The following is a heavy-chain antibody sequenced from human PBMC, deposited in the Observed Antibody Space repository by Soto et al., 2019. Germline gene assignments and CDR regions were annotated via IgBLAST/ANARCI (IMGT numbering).Heavy chain of an antibody. D-gene: IGHD1-26*01. V-gene: IGHV3-33*01. CDR3: ARGYSVYAVSGHNWFDP. CDR2: IFYDGSEK. CDR1: GFAFSSYG. J-gene: IGHJ5*02. Sequence: QVQLVESGGGVVQPGRSLRLSCAASGFAFSSYGMHWVRQAPGKGLEWVAVIFYDGSEKYYADSVKGRFTFPRDNSKNTLSLQMNSLRPQDTAVYYCARGYSVYAVSGHNWFDPWGQGTLVTVSS.